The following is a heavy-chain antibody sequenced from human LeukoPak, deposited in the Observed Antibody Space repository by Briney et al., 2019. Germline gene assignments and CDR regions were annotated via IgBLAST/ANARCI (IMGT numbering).Heavy chain of an antibody. CDR3: ARGLLLTACYGSTTNWFDP. D-gene: IGHD1-26*01. CDR2: IYYIGNT. Sequence: SDTLSLTCTVSGGSINTYYWSWIRHPPGEGLEWIGYIYYIGNTNYNPSLKSRVTISINTSRNQFSLKLSSVTAADTAVYYCARGLLLTACYGSTTNWFDPWGQGTLVTVSS. CDR1: GGSINTYY. V-gene: IGHV4-59*13. J-gene: IGHJ5*02.